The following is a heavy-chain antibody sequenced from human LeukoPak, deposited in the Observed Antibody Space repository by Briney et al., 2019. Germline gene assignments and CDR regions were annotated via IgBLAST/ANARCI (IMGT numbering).Heavy chain of an antibody. J-gene: IGHJ3*02. Sequence: PSQTLSLTCTVSGGSISSGGYYWSWIRQHPGKGLEWSGYIYYSGSTYYNPSLKSRVTISVDTSKNQFSLKLSSVTAADTAVYYCAKDPSFTSSKCYPPGIWGQGTMVTVSS. CDR1: GGSISSGGYY. V-gene: IGHV4-31*03. D-gene: IGHD2-2*01. CDR3: AKDPSFTSSKCYPPGI. CDR2: IYYSGST.